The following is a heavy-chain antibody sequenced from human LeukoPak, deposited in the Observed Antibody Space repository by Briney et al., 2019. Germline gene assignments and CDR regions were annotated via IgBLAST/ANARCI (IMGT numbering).Heavy chain of an antibody. J-gene: IGHJ4*02. CDR2: ISDRGGST. V-gene: IGHV3-23*01. CDR1: GFTFSSYA. CDR3: AKDEQWLVYDY. Sequence: PGGSLRLSCGASGFTFSSYAMGWVRQAPGKGLEWVSAISDRGGSTYYADSVKGRFTVSRDNSKNTLSLQMNSLRAEDTAVYYCAKDEQWLVYDYWGQGTLVTVSS. D-gene: IGHD6-19*01.